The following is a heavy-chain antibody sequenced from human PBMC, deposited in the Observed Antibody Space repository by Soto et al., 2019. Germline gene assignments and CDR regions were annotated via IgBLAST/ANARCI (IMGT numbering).Heavy chain of an antibody. D-gene: IGHD6-19*01. CDR1: GGSISSSSYY. Sequence: PSETLSLTCSVSGGSISSSSYYWGWIRQPPGKGLEWIGSIYYSGSIYYNPSLKGRVTISVDTSKNQFSLKLSSVTAAETAVYYCARQSSGWYNCIDPWGQGILVTVSS. CDR2: IYYSGSI. J-gene: IGHJ5*02. V-gene: IGHV4-39*01. CDR3: ARQSSGWYNCIDP.